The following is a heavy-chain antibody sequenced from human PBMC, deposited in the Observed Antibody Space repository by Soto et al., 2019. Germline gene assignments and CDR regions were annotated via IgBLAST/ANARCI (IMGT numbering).Heavy chain of an antibody. CDR3: AILAREEWLLHYYYYYMDV. D-gene: IGHD3-3*01. J-gene: IGHJ6*03. CDR2: ISGSGGST. Sequence: PGGSLRLSCAASGFTFSSYAMSWVRQAPGKGLEWVSAISGSGGSTYYADYVKGRFTISRDNSKNTLYLQMNSLRAEDTAVYYCAILAREEWLLHYYYYYMDVWGKGTTVTVSS. V-gene: IGHV3-23*01. CDR1: GFTFSSYA.